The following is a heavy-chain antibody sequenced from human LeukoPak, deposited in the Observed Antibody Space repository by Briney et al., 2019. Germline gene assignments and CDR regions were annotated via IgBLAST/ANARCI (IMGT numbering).Heavy chain of an antibody. V-gene: IGHV1-69*04. CDR3: ARVSSNSRGDYFDY. J-gene: IGHJ4*02. CDR2: IIPILGIA. Sequence: SVTVSCKASGGTFSSYAISWVRQAPGQGLEWMGRIIPILGIANYAQKFQGRVTITAGKSTSTAYMELSSLRSEDTAVYYCARVSSNSRGDYFDYWGQGTLVTVSS. D-gene: IGHD4-23*01. CDR1: GGTFSSYA.